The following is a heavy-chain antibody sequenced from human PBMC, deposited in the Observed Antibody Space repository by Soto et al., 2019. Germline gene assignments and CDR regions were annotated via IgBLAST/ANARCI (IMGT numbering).Heavy chain of an antibody. D-gene: IGHD1-20*01. CDR1: GYTFTSNY. J-gene: IGHJ4*02. CDR2: INPSHSNT. V-gene: IGHV1-46*01. CDR3: ARDVSYNWNDGNPVHFDY. Sequence: ASVKVSCKASGYTFTSNYLYWVRQAPGQGLEWMGMINPSHSNTTYAQNFQGRVTMTTDTSTSTTYMELRSLRSDDTAVYYCARDVSYNWNDGNPVHFDYWGQGTLVTVSS.